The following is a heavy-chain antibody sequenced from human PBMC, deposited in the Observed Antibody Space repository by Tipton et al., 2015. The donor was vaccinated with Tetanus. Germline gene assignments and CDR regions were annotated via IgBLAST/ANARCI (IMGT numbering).Heavy chain of an antibody. V-gene: IGHV3-53*01. Sequence: SLRLSCAASGFTVSSNCMSWVRQAPGKGPEWVSVIYSGGSTYYADSVKGRFTISRDNSKNTLYLQMNSLRAEDTAVYYCARERGFSDSSGYYKYFDYWGQGTLVTVSS. CDR3: ARERGFSDSSGYYKYFDY. D-gene: IGHD3-22*01. J-gene: IGHJ4*02. CDR2: IYSGGST. CDR1: GFTVSSNC.